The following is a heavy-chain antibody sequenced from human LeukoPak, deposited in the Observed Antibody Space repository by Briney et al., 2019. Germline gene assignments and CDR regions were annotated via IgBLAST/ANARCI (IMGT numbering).Heavy chain of an antibody. V-gene: IGHV4-34*01. Sequence: SETLSLTCAVYGVSFSGYYWSWIRQPPGKGLEWIGEINHSGSTNYNPSLKSRVTISVDTSKNQFSLKLSSVTAADTAVYYCARGDTINGVTHFDYWGQGTLVTVSS. J-gene: IGHJ4*02. CDR1: GVSFSGYY. D-gene: IGHD2-8*01. CDR2: INHSGST. CDR3: ARGDTINGVTHFDY.